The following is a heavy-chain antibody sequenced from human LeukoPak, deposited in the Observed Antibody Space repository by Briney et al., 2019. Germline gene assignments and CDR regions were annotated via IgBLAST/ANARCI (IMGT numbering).Heavy chain of an antibody. Sequence: GGSLRLSCAASGFTFSSYAMSWVRQAPGEGLEWVSPITTSGGSTYYADSVKGRFTISRDNAKNTLYMQMNSLRAEDTAVYYFSKDHYVSGRYDAFDIWGEGTMVSVSS. CDR1: GFTFSSYA. V-gene: IGHV3-23*01. J-gene: IGHJ3*02. D-gene: IGHD3-10*01. CDR3: SKDHYVSGRYDAFDI. CDR2: ITTSGGST.